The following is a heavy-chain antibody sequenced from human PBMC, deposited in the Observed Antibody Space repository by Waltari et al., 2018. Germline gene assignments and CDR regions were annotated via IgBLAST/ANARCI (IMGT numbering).Heavy chain of an antibody. V-gene: IGHV4-34*01. CDR2: INHSGST. D-gene: IGHD3-16*01. Sequence: QVQLQQWGAGLLKPSETLSLTCAVYGGSFSGYYWSWIRQPPGKGLEWIGEINHSGSTNYNPSLKSRVTISVDTSKNQFSLKLSSVTAADTAVYYCARPASTFWGYYFDYWGQGTLVTVSS. J-gene: IGHJ4*02. CDR1: GGSFSGYY. CDR3: ARPASTFWGYYFDY.